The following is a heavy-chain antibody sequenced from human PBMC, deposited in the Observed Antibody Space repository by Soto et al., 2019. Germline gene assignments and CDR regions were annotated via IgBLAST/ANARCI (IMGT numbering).Heavy chain of an antibody. V-gene: IGHV1-2*02. D-gene: IGHD3-22*01. CDR3: ARARTNYYNTSDYDF. CDR2: INPNSGDT. Sequence: GASVKVSGKASGYTFIGYYMHWVRQAPGQGLEWMGWINPNSGDTNYAQKFQGRVTMTRDTSISTAYTELSRLRFDDTAVYYCARARTNYYNTSDYDFWGQGTLVTVSS. J-gene: IGHJ4*02. CDR1: GYTFIGYY.